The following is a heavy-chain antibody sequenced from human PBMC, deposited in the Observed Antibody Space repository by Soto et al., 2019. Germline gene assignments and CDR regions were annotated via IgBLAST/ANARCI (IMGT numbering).Heavy chain of an antibody. D-gene: IGHD2-2*01. V-gene: IGHV3-30*18. CDR2: ISYDGSNK. J-gene: IGHJ5*02. Sequence: PGGSLRLSCAASGFTFSSYGMHWVRQAPGKGLEWVAVISYDGSNKYYADSVKGRFTISRDNSKNTLYLQMNSLRAEDTAVYYCAKDRTAYYQLPSWFDTWGQGTLVTVSS. CDR1: GFTFSSYG. CDR3: AKDRTAYYQLPSWFDT.